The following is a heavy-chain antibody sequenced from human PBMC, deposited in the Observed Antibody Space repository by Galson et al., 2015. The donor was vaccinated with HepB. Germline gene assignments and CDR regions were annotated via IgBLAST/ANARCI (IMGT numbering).Heavy chain of an antibody. D-gene: IGHD7-27*01. CDR1: GFTFGTYS. V-gene: IGHV3-48*01. Sequence: LRLSCAASGFTFGTYSMNWVRQAPGKGLEWVSYISSGSVVYQADSVKGRLTVSRDNVENLLYLQMNSLRAEDTAVYYCARDVNWGDFDSWGQGALVTVSS. CDR2: ISSGSVV. CDR3: ARDVNWGDFDS. J-gene: IGHJ4*02.